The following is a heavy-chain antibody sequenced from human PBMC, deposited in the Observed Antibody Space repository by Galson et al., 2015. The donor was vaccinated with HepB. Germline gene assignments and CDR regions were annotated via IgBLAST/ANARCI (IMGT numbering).Heavy chain of an antibody. CDR2: IIPIFGTA. CDR3: ARDSLNDYGDYLATRPFDY. CDR1: GGTFSSYA. V-gene: IGHV1-69*13. D-gene: IGHD4-17*01. J-gene: IGHJ4*02. Sequence: SVKVSCKASGGTFSSYAISWVRQAPGQGLEWMGGIIPIFGTANYAQKFQGRVTITADESTSTAYMELSSLRSEDTAVYYCARDSLNDYGDYLATRPFDYWGQGTLVTVSS.